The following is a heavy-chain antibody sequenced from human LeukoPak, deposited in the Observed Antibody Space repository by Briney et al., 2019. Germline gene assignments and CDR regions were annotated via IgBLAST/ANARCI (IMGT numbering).Heavy chain of an antibody. V-gene: IGHV1-69*04. D-gene: IGHD2-15*01. Sequence: SVTVSCTASGYTFTVYYMHWVRQAPGQGLEWMGRIIPILGIANYAQEFQGRVTITADKSTSTAYMELSSLRSEDTAVYYCARDEYCSGGSCYPGNLNWFDPWGQGTLVTVSS. CDR3: ARDEYCSGGSCYPGNLNWFDP. J-gene: IGHJ5*02. CDR2: IIPILGIA. CDR1: GYTFTVYY.